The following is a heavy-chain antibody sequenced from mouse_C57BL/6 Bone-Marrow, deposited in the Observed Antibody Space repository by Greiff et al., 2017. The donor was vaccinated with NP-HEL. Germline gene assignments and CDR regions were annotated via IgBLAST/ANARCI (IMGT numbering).Heavy chain of an antibody. CDR3: AREFYGSSYGYFDV. D-gene: IGHD1-1*01. CDR2: IRNKANGYTT. J-gene: IGHJ1*03. V-gene: IGHV7-3*01. Sequence: EVQLQESGGGLVQPGGSLSLSCAASGFTFTDYYMSWVRQPPGKALEWLGFIRNKANGYTTEYSASVKGQFTISRDNSQRILYLQMNALRAEDSATYYCAREFYGSSYGYFDVWGTGTTVTVSS. CDR1: GFTFTDYY.